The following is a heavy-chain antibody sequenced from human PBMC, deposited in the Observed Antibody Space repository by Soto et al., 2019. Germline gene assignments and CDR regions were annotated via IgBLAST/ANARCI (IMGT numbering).Heavy chain of an antibody. D-gene: IGHD5-12*01. CDR3: ARDARLLWLDIVATTFDY. V-gene: IGHV3-30-3*01. Sequence: GGSLRLSCAASGFTFSSYAMHWVRQAPGKGLEWVAVISYDGSNKYYADSVKGRFTISRDNSKNTLYLQMNSLRAEDTAVYYCARDARLLWLDIVATTFDYWGQGTLVTVSS. J-gene: IGHJ4*02. CDR2: ISYDGSNK. CDR1: GFTFSSYA.